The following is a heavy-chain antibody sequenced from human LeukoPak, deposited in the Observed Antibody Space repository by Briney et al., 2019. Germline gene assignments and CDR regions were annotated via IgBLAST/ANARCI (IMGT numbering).Heavy chain of an antibody. V-gene: IGHV4-34*01. CDR1: GGSFSGYY. CDR3: ARGLGGYSSSSIYYYYYMDV. Sequence: SETLSLTCAVYGGSFSGYYWSWIRQPPGKGLEWIGEINHSGSTNYNPPLKSRVTISVDTSKNQFSLKLSSVTAADTAVYYCARGLGGYSSSSIYYYYYMDVWGKGTTVTVSS. D-gene: IGHD6-6*01. CDR2: INHSGST. J-gene: IGHJ6*03.